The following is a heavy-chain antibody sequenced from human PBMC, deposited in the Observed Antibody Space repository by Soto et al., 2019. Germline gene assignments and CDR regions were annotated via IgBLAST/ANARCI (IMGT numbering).Heavy chain of an antibody. CDR1: GGSFSGYY. CDR2: INHSGST. V-gene: IGHV4-34*01. J-gene: IGHJ5*02. CDR3: ARGRLRITIFGVVISNWFDP. Sequence: SETLSLTCAVYGGSFSGYYWSWIRQPPGKGLEWIGEINHSGSTNYNPSLKSRVTISVDTSKNQFSLKLSSVTAADTAVYYCARGRLRITIFGVVISNWFDPWGQGTLVT. D-gene: IGHD3-3*01.